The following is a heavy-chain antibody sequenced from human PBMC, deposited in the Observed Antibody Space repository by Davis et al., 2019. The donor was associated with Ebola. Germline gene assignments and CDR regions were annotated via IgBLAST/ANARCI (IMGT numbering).Heavy chain of an antibody. J-gene: IGHJ6*02. CDR1: GCSISSSSYY. CDR3: ARRLEVVVVAATYYYYYGMDV. CDR2: IYYSGST. D-gene: IGHD2-15*01. V-gene: IGHV4-39*01. Sequence: MPSETLSLTCTVSGCSISSSSYYWGWIRQPPGKGLAWIGSIYYSGSTYYNPSLKSRVTISVDTSKNQFSLKLSSVTAADTAVYYCARRLEVVVVAATYYYYYGMDVWGQGTMVTVSS.